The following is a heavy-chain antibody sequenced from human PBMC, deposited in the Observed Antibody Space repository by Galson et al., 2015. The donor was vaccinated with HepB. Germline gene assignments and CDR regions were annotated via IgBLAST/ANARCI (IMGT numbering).Heavy chain of an antibody. D-gene: IGHD3-10*01. CDR3: AKDQGFGELFSRRYFDY. CDR2: ISGSGGST. Sequence: SLRLSCAASGFTFSSYAMSWVRQAPGKGLEWVSAISGSGGSTYYADSVKGRFTISRDNSKNTLYLQMNSLRAEDTAVYYCAKDQGFGELFSRRYFDYWGQGTLVTVSS. J-gene: IGHJ4*02. V-gene: IGHV3-23*01. CDR1: GFTFSSYA.